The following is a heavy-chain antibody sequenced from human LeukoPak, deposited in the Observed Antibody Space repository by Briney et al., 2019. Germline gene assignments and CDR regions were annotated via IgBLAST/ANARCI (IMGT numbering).Heavy chain of an antibody. CDR1: GFTFSDSF. D-gene: IGHD6-13*01. Sequence: GGSLRLSCAASGFTFSDSFMSWVRQAPGKGLEWVGRSRNKADSYTAEYAASVKGRFTISRDESKNSLHLQISSLETEDAAVYYCATSSWYRLAYWGQGSLVTVSS. V-gene: IGHV3-72*01. CDR3: ATSSWYRLAY. J-gene: IGHJ4*02. CDR2: SRNKADSYTA.